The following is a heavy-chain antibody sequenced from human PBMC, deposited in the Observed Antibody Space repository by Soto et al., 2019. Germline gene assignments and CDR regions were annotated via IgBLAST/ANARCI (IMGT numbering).Heavy chain of an antibody. CDR3: ARDEGIGVNYYYYGMDV. Sequence: QVQLVESGGGVVQPGRSLRLSCAASGFTFSSYGMHWVRQAPGKGLEWVAVIWYDGSNKYYADSVKGRFTISRDNSKNTVYLQRNSLSAEDTAVYYCARDEGIGVNYYYYGMDVWGQGTTVSVSS. CDR1: GFTFSSYG. V-gene: IGHV3-33*01. J-gene: IGHJ6*02. CDR2: IWYDGSNK. D-gene: IGHD3-10*01.